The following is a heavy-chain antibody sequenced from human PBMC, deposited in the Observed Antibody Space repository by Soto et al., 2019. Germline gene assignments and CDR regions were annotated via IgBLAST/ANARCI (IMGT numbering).Heavy chain of an antibody. CDR3: ARVMRSLLSITALDT. J-gene: IGHJ5*02. V-gene: IGHV1-46*01. Sequence: GASVKVSCKASGYTFTRDQIHWVRQAPGQGLEWMGMIDPSDGKTNYAQKFQGRVTMTRDTSTSTVYMALSSLRSEDTAIYFCARVMRSLLSITALDTWGQGTLVTVSS. CDR2: IDPSDGKT. CDR1: GYTFTRDQ. D-gene: IGHD5-18*01.